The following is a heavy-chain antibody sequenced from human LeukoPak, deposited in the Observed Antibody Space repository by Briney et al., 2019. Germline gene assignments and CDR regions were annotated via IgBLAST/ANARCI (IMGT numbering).Heavy chain of an antibody. Sequence: SETLSLTCTVSGGSISSSSYYWGWIRQPPGKGLEWIGYIYYSGSTYYNPSLKSRVTISVDTSKNQFSLKLSSVTAADTAVYYCARGLEYYGMDVWGQGTTVTVSS. CDR2: IYYSGST. CDR3: ARGLEYYGMDV. V-gene: IGHV4-31*03. J-gene: IGHJ6*02. CDR1: GGSISSSSYY.